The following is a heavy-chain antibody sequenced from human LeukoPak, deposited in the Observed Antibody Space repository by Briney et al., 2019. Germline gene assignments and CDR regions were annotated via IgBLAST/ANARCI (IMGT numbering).Heavy chain of an antibody. J-gene: IGHJ4*02. D-gene: IGHD4-17*01. Sequence: ASVKVSCKASGYTFTGYYMHWVRQAPGQGLEWMGWINPNSGGTNYAQKFQGRVTMTRDTSIGTAYMELTRLRSDDTAVYYCARDNGDYWFDYWGQGTLVTVSS. CDR1: GYTFTGYY. CDR2: INPNSGGT. CDR3: ARDNGDYWFDY. V-gene: IGHV1-2*02.